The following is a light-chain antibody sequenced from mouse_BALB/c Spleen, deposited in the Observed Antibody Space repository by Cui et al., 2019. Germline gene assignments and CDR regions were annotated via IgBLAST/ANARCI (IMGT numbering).Light chain of an antibody. V-gene: IGKV3-10*01. Sequence: NLVLSHSPASFAVSLGQRATIARIASESIDSYGNSFMHWYQQKPGQPPKLLIYLASNLESGVPARFSGSGSRTDFTLTIDPVEADDAATYYCQQNNEDPYTFGGGTKLEIK. CDR1: ESIDSYGNSF. CDR2: LAS. CDR3: QQNNEDPYT. J-gene: IGKJ2*01.